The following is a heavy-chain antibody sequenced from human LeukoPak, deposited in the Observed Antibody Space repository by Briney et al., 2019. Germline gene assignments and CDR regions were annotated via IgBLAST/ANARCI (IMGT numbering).Heavy chain of an antibody. CDR1: GFTFSSYG. CDR2: ISYDGSNK. Sequence: PGRSLRLSCAASGFTFSSYGVHWVRQAPGKGLEWVAVISYDGSNKYYADSVKGRFTISRDNSKNTLYLQMNSLRAEDTAVYYCAKDTGLSKYCSGGSCYPDYWGQGTLVTVSS. CDR3: AKDTGLSKYCSGGSCYPDY. V-gene: IGHV3-30*18. J-gene: IGHJ4*02. D-gene: IGHD2-15*01.